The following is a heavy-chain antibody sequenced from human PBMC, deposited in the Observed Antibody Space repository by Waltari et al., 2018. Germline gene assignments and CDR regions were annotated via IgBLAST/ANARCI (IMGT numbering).Heavy chain of an antibody. J-gene: IGHJ3*02. Sequence: QVQLQESGPGLVKPSETLSLTCAVSGYSINSGYYWGWIRQPPGKGLAWIGSCYHSGRTYHNPSLKSRVTISVDTSKNQFSLKLSSVTAADTAVYYCARDSSMDSSGYSTDAFDIWGQGTMVTVSS. D-gene: IGHD3-22*01. CDR3: ARDSSMDSSGYSTDAFDI. V-gene: IGHV4-38-2*02. CDR1: GYSINSGYY. CDR2: CYHSGRT.